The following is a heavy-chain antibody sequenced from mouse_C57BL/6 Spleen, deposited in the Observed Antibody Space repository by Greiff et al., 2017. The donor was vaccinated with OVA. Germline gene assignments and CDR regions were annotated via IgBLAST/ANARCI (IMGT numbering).Heavy chain of an antibody. V-gene: IGHV1-62-2*01. CDR3: ARHAAYDGSVYGFDY. Sequence: VQLQQSGAELVKPGASVKLSCKASGYTFTEYSIHWVKQRPGQGLEWIGWFYPGGGSIKYNEKFKDKATLTADKSSSTVYMELSSLTSDDSAVYFCARHAAYDGSVYGFDYWGQGTTLTVAS. D-gene: IGHD1-1*01. CDR1: GYTFTEYS. J-gene: IGHJ2*01. CDR2: FYPGGGSI.